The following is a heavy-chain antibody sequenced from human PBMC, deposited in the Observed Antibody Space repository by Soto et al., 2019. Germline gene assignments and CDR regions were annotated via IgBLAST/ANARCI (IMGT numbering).Heavy chain of an antibody. V-gene: IGHV3-9*01. CDR2: ISWNSGSI. CDR1: GFTFDDYA. CDR3: AKARSYYYYMDV. Sequence: PGGSLRLSCAASGFTFDDYAMHWVRQAPGKGLEWVSGISWNSGSIGYADSVKGRFTISRDNAENSLYLQMNSLRAEDTALYYCAKARSYYYYMDVWGKGTTVTVSS. J-gene: IGHJ6*03.